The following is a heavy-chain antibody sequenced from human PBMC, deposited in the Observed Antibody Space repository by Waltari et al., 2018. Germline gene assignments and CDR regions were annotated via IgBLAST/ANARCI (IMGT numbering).Heavy chain of an antibody. CDR2: VHSDGRK. CDR3: VRGDVLNWFDT. CDR1: GASVTSSF. V-gene: IGHV4-4*07. J-gene: IGHJ5*02. Sequence: QVQVQESGPGLVRPSDTLSLTCSVSGASVTSSFWSWIRQPAGKEPQWIGRVHSDGRKTYNVFPQSRVSMAVDTSANSVSLRLTSLTAADTATYYCVRGDVLNWFDTWGQGILVTVSS. D-gene: IGHD3-10*01.